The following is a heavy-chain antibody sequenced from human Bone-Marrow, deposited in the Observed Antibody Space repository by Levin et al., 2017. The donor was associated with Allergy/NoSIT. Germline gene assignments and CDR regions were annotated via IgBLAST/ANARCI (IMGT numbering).Heavy chain of an antibody. CDR1: GGSISSSSYY. J-gene: IGHJ6*03. D-gene: IGHD6-25*01. CDR2: IFYSGNT. Sequence: SETLSLTCAVSGGSISSSSYYWGWIRQSPGRGLEWIGSIFYSGNTYYNPSLKSRVTIAADRSTNQFSLRLTSVTAADTAVYYFARPQAGRYMDVWGKGTTVTVSS. V-gene: IGHV4-39*01. CDR3: ARPQAGRYMDV.